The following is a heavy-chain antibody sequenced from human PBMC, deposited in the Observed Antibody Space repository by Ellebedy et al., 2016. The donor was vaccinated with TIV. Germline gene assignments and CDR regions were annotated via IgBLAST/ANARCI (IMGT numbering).Heavy chain of an antibody. Sequence: ASVKVSCXASGYTFTGYYMHWVRQAPGQGLEWMGWINPNSGGTNYAQKFQGRVTMTRDTSISTAYMELSRLRSDDTAVYYCARAPHWAVAGTGNWFDPWGQGTLVTVSS. CDR1: GYTFTGYY. D-gene: IGHD6-19*01. V-gene: IGHV1-2*02. J-gene: IGHJ5*02. CDR2: INPNSGGT. CDR3: ARAPHWAVAGTGNWFDP.